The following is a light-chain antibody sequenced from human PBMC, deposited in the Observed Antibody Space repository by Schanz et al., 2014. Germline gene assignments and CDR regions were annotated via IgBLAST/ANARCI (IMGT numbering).Light chain of an antibody. J-gene: IGKJ1*01. V-gene: IGKV1-5*01. CDR3: QQYSSYWA. Sequence: DIQMTQSPSTLSASVGDTVTITCRASQSFSPWLAWYQQKPGKAPKLLIYDASTLESGVPSRFSGSGSGTEFTLTISSLQPDDFVTYYCQQYSSYWAFGQGTKVEIK. CDR1: QSFSPW. CDR2: DAS.